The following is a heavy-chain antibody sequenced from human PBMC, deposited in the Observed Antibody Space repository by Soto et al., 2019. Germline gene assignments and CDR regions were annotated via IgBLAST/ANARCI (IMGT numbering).Heavy chain of an antibody. J-gene: IGHJ6*02. V-gene: IGHV5-51*01. CDR3: ARSYSSSWPYYYYGMDV. Sequence: PGESLKISCKGSGYNFTSYWIGWVRQMPGKGLEWMGIIYPGDSDTRYSPSFQGQVTISADKSISTAYLQWSSLKASDTAMYYCARSYSSSWPYYYYGMDVWGQGTTVTVSS. D-gene: IGHD6-13*01. CDR1: GYNFTSYW. CDR2: IYPGDSDT.